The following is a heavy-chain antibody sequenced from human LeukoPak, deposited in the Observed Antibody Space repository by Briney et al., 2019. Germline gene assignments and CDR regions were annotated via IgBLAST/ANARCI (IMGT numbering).Heavy chain of an antibody. CDR3: ARAPVDYDFWSGTYYYYGMDA. Sequence: PSETLSLTCTVSGGSISSYYWSWIRQPPGKGLEWIGYIYYSGSTNYNPSLKSRVTISVDTSKNQFSLKLSSVTAADTAVYYCARAPVDYDFWSGTYYYYGMDAWGQGTTVTVSS. D-gene: IGHD3-3*01. CDR1: GGSISSYY. CDR2: IYYSGST. J-gene: IGHJ6*02. V-gene: IGHV4-59*01.